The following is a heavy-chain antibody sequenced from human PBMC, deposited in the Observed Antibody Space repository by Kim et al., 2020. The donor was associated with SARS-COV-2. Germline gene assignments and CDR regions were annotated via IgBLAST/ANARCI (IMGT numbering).Heavy chain of an antibody. CDR1: GFTFSNAW. CDR2: IKSKTDGGTT. V-gene: IGHV3-15*01. CDR3: TTEDYYYDSSGYYY. D-gene: IGHD3-22*01. Sequence: GGSLRLSCAASGFTFSNAWMSWVRQAPGKGLEWVGRIKSKTDGGTTDYAAPVKGRFTISRDDSKNTLYLQMNSLKTEDTAVYYCTTEDYYYDSSGYYYWGQGTLVTVSS. J-gene: IGHJ4*02.